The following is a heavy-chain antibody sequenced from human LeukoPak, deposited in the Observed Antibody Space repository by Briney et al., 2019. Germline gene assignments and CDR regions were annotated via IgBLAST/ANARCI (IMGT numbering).Heavy chain of an antibody. CDR1: GVSISSYH. J-gene: IGHJ4*02. D-gene: IGHD5-24*01. CDR2: IYNSGNT. Sequence: SDTLSLTCTVSGVSISSYHWTWIRQFPGEELEWIGRIYNSGNTNYNPSLGGRVTISLDTSKNQVSLKLTSVTAADTAMYYCARKDGDGWGQGTLVTVSS. V-gene: IGHV4-59*01. CDR3: ARKDGDG.